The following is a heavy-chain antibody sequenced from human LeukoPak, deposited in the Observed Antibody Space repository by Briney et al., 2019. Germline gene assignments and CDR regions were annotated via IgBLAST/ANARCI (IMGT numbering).Heavy chain of an antibody. J-gene: IGHJ5*02. Sequence: SQTLSLTCTVSGASISSGGYYWSWIRQHPGKGLEWIGYIYYSGSTYYNPSLKSRVTISVDTSKNQFSLKLSSVTAADTAVYYCARDHCSSTSCYVGTSWFDPWGQGTLVTVSS. V-gene: IGHV4-31*03. CDR1: GASISSGGYY. CDR3: ARDHCSSTSCYVGTSWFDP. D-gene: IGHD2-2*01. CDR2: IYYSGST.